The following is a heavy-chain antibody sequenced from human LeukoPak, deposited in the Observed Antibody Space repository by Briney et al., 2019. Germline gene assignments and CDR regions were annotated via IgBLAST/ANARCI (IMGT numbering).Heavy chain of an antibody. J-gene: IGHJ4*02. V-gene: IGHV4-59*01. CDR1: GGSITSYY. CDR3: ARGRARDSSGYPNY. Sequence: SETLSLTCTVSGGSITSYYWSWIRQPPGEGLEWIGYIYYSGSTNYNPSLKSRVTISVDTSKNQFSLKLSSVTAADTAVYYCARGRARDSSGYPNYWGQGTLVTVSS. D-gene: IGHD3-22*01. CDR2: IYYSGST.